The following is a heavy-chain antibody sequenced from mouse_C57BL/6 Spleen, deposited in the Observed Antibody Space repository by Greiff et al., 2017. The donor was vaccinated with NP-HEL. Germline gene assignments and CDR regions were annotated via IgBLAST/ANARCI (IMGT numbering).Heavy chain of an antibody. J-gene: IGHJ2*01. CDR3: TTLITTRADY. CDR2: IDPENGDT. CDR1: GFNIKDDY. Sequence: EVQLQQSGAELVRPGASVKLSCTASGFNIKDDYMHWVKQRPEQGLEWIGWIDPENGDTEYASKFQGKATITADTSSNTAYLQLSSLTSEDTAVYYCTTLITTRADYWGQGTTLTVSS. V-gene: IGHV14-4*01. D-gene: IGHD1-1*01.